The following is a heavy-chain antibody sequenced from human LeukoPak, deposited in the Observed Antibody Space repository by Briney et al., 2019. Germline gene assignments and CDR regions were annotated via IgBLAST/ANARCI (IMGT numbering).Heavy chain of an antibody. V-gene: IGHV3-23*01. Sequence: GGSLRLSCAASGFTFSNYAMTWVRQAPGKGLEWVSVISGSGGSTYYADFVKGRFTVSRDNSKNTLYLQMNSLRAEDTAVYYCAKLTYDYVWGSYRFPYFDYWGQGTLVTVSS. CDR2: ISGSGGST. CDR3: AKLTYDYVWGSYRFPYFDY. J-gene: IGHJ4*02. D-gene: IGHD3-16*02. CDR1: GFTFSNYA.